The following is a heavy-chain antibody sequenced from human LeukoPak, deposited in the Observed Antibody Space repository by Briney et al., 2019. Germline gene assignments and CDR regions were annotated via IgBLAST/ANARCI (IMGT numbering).Heavy chain of an antibody. V-gene: IGHV3-66*01. D-gene: IGHD6-19*01. Sequence: GGSLRLSCAASGFTVRTYYMAWVRQAPGKGLEWVSVIYSGGDTYYADSVKGRFTISRDDSKNMIYLEMSTLKAEDTAVYYCAKERNLEIAVAGTIFDYWGQGTLVTVSS. J-gene: IGHJ4*02. CDR1: GFTVRTYY. CDR3: AKERNLEIAVAGTIFDY. CDR2: IYSGGDT.